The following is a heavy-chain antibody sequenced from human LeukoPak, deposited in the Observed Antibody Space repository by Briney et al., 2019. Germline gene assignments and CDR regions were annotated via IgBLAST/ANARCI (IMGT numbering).Heavy chain of an antibody. CDR1: GFTFSSYA. CDR2: ISYDGSNK. CDR3: ARAPLLYCSGGSCYAGYFDY. D-gene: IGHD2-15*01. J-gene: IGHJ4*02. Sequence: GGSLRLSCAASGFTFSSYAMHWVRQAPGKGLAWVAVISYDGSNKYYADSVKGRFTISRDNSKNTLYLQMNSLRAEDTAVYYCARAPLLYCSGGSCYAGYFDYWGQGTLVTVSS. V-gene: IGHV3-30*04.